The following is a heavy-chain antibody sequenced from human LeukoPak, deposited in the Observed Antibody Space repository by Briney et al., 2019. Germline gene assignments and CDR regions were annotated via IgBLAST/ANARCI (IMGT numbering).Heavy chain of an antibody. CDR1: GFTITSSA. V-gene: IGHV1-58*02. CDR3: AAAYYDILTGHFPFDY. D-gene: IGHD3-9*01. J-gene: IGHJ4*02. Sequence: ASVTVSYQASGFTITSSAMQGVRQARGQRLEGIGWIVVGSGNTNYAQKFQERVTITRDMSTSTAYMELSSLRSEDTAVYYCAAAYYDILTGHFPFDYWGQGTLVTVSS. CDR2: IVVGSGNT.